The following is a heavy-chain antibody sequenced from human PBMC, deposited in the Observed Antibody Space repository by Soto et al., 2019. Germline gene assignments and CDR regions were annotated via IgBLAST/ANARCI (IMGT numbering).Heavy chain of an antibody. V-gene: IGHV1-69*01. D-gene: IGHD6-6*01. CDR2: LIPIFGTA. J-gene: IGHJ4*02. Sequence: QVQLVQSGAEVKKPGSSVKVSCKASGGTFSSSAISWVRQAPGQGLEWMGGLIPIFGTANYAQKFQGRVTSTADESTGTAYMELGSLRSEDPAVYYCALYSSSTLYSLDYCGKGTLVTVSS. CDR3: ALYSSSTLYSLDY. CDR1: GGTFSSSA.